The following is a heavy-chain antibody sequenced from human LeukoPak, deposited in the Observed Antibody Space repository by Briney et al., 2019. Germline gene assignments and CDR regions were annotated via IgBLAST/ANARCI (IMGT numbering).Heavy chain of an antibody. V-gene: IGHV1-69*13. J-gene: IGHJ3*02. D-gene: IGHD1-26*01. CDR2: IIPIFGTA. Sequence: SVKVSCKASGGTFSSYAISWVRQAPGQGLEWMGGIIPIFGTANYAQKFQGRVMITADESTSTAYMELSSLRSEDTAVYYCARQMVGASIPDAFDIWGQGTMVTVSS. CDR1: GGTFSSYA. CDR3: ARQMVGASIPDAFDI.